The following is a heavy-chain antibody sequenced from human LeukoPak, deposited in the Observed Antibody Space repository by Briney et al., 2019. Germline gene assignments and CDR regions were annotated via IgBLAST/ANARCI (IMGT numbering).Heavy chain of an antibody. CDR2: IYYSGST. J-gene: IGHJ5*02. V-gene: IGHV4-59*08. Sequence: TSETLSLTCTVSGGSISSYYWSWIRQPPGKGLEWIGYIYYSGSTNYNPSLKSRVTISVDTSKNQFSLNLSSVTAADTAVYYCVRLTTVVTTAWFDPWGQGTLVTVSS. CDR1: GGSISSYY. D-gene: IGHD4-23*01. CDR3: VRLTTVVTTAWFDP.